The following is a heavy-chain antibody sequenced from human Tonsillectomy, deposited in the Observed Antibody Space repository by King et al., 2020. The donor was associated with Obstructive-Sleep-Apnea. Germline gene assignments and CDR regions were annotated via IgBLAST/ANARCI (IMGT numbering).Heavy chain of an antibody. V-gene: IGHV3-48*01. CDR3: ARDRGAAAGTYYYDYGMDV. Sequence: VQLVESGGGLVQPGGSLRLSCAASGFIFSTYSMNWVRQAPGKVLEWVSYIISFSTTIYYADSVKGRFTISRDNAKNSLYLRMNSLRAEDTAVYYCARDRGAAAGTYYYDYGMDVWGQGTTVTVSS. CDR1: GFIFSTYS. D-gene: IGHD6-13*01. CDR2: IISFSTTI. J-gene: IGHJ6*02.